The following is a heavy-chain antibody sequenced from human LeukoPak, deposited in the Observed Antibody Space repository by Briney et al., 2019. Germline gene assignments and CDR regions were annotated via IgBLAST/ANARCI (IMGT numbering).Heavy chain of an antibody. CDR3: ATGAGWLQYDY. Sequence: GGSLRLSCAASGFTFSSYAMHWVRQAPGKGLEWVAVILYDGSNKYYADSVKGRFTISRDNSKNTLYLQMNSLRAEDTAVYYCATGAGWLQYDYWGQGTLVTVSS. CDR1: GFTFSSYA. J-gene: IGHJ4*02. V-gene: IGHV3-30*04. D-gene: IGHD5-24*01. CDR2: ILYDGSNK.